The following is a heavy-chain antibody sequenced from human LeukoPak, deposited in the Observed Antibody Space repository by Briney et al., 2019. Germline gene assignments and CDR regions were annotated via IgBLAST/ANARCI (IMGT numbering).Heavy chain of an antibody. CDR3: MADNNIWSSWFDP. CDR1: GGSISSDNDY. CDR2: ISYTGST. J-gene: IGHJ5*02. Sequence: SETLSLTRTVSGGSISSDNDYWGWIRQLPGRGLEWIGSISYTGSTYYNPSLKSRVTILVDASKNQFSLKLTSVTAADTALYYCMADNNIWSSWFDPWGQGTLVTVSS. D-gene: IGHD6-13*01. V-gene: IGHV4-39*07.